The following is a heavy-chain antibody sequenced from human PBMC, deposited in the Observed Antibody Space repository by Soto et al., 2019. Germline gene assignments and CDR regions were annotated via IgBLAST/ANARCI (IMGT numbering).Heavy chain of an antibody. V-gene: IGHV3-23*01. D-gene: IGHD3-9*01. J-gene: IGHJ3*02. CDR2: ISGSGGST. Sequence: PGGSLRLSCAASGFTFSSYAMSWVRQAPGKGLEWVSAISGSGGSTYYADSVKGRFTISRDNSKNTLYLQMNSLRAEDTAVYYSAKGIDILTGPPTPDAFDIWGQGTMVTVSS. CDR1: GFTFSSYA. CDR3: AKGIDILTGPPTPDAFDI.